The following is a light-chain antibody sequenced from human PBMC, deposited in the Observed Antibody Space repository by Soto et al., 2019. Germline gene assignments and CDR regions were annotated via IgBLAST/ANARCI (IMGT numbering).Light chain of an antibody. CDR2: GAS. CDR1: QSVSTRS. CDR3: QQYGNSPKT. J-gene: IGKJ2*01. V-gene: IGKV3-20*01. Sequence: EIVLTQSPGTLSLSPGERATLSCRASQSVSTRSLAWYQQKPGQAPRLLISGASSRAADIPDRFSGSGSGTDFTLTINRLEPEDFAVYYCQQYGNSPKTFGQGTKLEIK.